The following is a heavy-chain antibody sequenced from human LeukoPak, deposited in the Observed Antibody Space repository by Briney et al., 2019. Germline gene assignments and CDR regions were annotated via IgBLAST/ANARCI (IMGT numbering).Heavy chain of an antibody. V-gene: IGHV3-21*01. CDR1: GFILSDYN. J-gene: IGHJ4*02. CDR2: IAISGTYI. CDR3: ARDLSATARAYDY. D-gene: IGHD1-26*01. Sequence: PGGSLRLSCAASGFILSDYNMNWGRQAPGKGLEWVSFIAISGTYITYADSVKGRFTISRDNAKNSLYLQMNSLRAEDTAVYYCARDLSATARAYDYWGQGTLVTVSS.